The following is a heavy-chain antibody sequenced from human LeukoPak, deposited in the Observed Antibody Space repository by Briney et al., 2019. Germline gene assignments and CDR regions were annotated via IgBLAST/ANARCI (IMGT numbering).Heavy chain of an antibody. CDR3: ARVEKDIVVVPAARWFDP. CDR2: INHSGST. D-gene: IGHD2-2*01. CDR1: GGSFSGYY. Sequence: KASETLSLTCAVYGGSFSGYYWSWIRLPPGKGLKWIGEINHSGSTNYNPSLKSRVTISVDTSKNQFSLKLSSVTAADTAVYYCARVEKDIVVVPAARWFDPWGQGTLVTVSS. V-gene: IGHV4-34*01. J-gene: IGHJ5*02.